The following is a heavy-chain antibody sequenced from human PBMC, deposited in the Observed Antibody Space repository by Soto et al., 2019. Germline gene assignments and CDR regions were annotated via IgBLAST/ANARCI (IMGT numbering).Heavy chain of an antibody. D-gene: IGHD3-22*01. Sequence: GSGPTLINPTQTLTLTCTFSGFSLTTSGMCVSWIRQPPGKALEWLARIDWDDDKYYSTSLKTRLTISKDTSKNQVVLTMTNMDTVDTTTYYCARSYLYYDSSGYYYKKFDYWGQGTRDTVSS. J-gene: IGHJ4*02. CDR2: IDWDDDK. V-gene: IGHV2-70*11. CDR1: GFSLTTSGMC. CDR3: ARSYLYYDSSGYYYKKFDY.